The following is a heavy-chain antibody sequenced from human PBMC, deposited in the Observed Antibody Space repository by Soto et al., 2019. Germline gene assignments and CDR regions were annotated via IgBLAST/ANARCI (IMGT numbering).Heavy chain of an antibody. CDR2: IIPIFGTA. J-gene: IGHJ5*02. CDR3: AREVAVAGTIWFDP. Sequence: GASVKVSCKASGGTFSSYAISWVRQAPGQGLEWMGGIIPIFGTANYAQKFQGRVTITADESTSTAYMELSSLRSEDTVVYYCAREVAVAGTIWFDPWGQGTLVTVSS. D-gene: IGHD6-19*01. CDR1: GGTFSSYA. V-gene: IGHV1-69*13.